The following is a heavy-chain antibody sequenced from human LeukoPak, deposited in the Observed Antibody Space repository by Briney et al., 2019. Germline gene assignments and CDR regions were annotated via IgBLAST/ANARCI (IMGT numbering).Heavy chain of an antibody. CDR3: AREGSGSYFFYY. CDR1: GGTFSSYA. J-gene: IGHJ4*02. V-gene: IGHV1-69*05. Sequence: SVKFSCKASGGTFSSYAISWVRQAPGQGLEWMGRIIPIFGTANYAQKFQGRVTITTDESTSTAYMELSSLRSEDTAVYYCAREGSGSYFFYYWGQGTLVTVSS. D-gene: IGHD1-26*01. CDR2: IIPIFGTA.